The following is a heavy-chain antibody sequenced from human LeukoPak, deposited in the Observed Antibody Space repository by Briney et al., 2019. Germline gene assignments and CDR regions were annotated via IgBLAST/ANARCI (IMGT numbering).Heavy chain of an antibody. CDR3: ARWNDFWSGFKYYFDY. Sequence: SETLSLTCAVYGGSFSGYYWSWIRQPPGKGLEWIGEINHSGSTNYNPSLKSRVTISVDTSKNQFSLKLSSVTAADTAVYYCARWNDFWSGFKYYFDYWGQGTLVTVSS. D-gene: IGHD3-3*01. CDR2: INHSGST. J-gene: IGHJ4*02. V-gene: IGHV4-34*01. CDR1: GGSFSGYY.